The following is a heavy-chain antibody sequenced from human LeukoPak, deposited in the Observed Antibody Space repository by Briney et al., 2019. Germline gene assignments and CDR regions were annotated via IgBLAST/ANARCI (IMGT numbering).Heavy chain of an antibody. CDR2: ISGSGGST. CDR3: ATDPSFGELLNNYFDY. CDR1: GFTFSSYA. D-gene: IGHD1-26*01. J-gene: IGHJ4*02. Sequence: PGGSLRLSCAASGFTFSSYAMSWVRQAPGKGLEWVSAISGSGGSTYYADSVKGRFTISRDNSKNTLYLQMNSLRAEDTAVYYCATDPSFGELLNNYFDYWGQGTLVTVSS. V-gene: IGHV3-23*01.